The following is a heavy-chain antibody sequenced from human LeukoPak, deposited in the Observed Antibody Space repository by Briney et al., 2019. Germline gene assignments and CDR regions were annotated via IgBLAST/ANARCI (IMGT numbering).Heavy chain of an antibody. V-gene: IGHV4-34*01. D-gene: IGHD6-19*01. CDR1: GGSFSGYY. J-gene: IGHJ2*01. CDR2: INHSGST. Sequence: SETLSLTCAVYGGSFSGYYWSWICQPPGKGLEWIGEINHSGSTNYNPSLKSRVTISVDTSKNQFSLELSSVTAADTAVYYCARGAVAGTWGRGTLVTVSS. CDR3: ARGAVAGT.